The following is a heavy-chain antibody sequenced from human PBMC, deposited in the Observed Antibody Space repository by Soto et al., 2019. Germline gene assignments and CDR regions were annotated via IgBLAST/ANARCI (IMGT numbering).Heavy chain of an antibody. Sequence: GASVKVSCKASGGTFSSNTISWVRQAPGQGLEWIGRIIPILEISKYAQKFQGRVTITADKSTSTAYMELSSLRSEDTAVYYCARGGVVLPAAIYAFDISGQGTMVTVSS. CDR1: GGTFSSNT. D-gene: IGHD2-2*01. V-gene: IGHV1-69*02. CDR2: IIPILEIS. J-gene: IGHJ3*02. CDR3: ARGGVVLPAAIYAFDI.